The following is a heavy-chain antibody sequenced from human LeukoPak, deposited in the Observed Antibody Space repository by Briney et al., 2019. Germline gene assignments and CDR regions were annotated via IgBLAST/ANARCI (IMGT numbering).Heavy chain of an antibody. V-gene: IGHV3-23*01. CDR2: ISGSGGST. CDR3: AKDTRITMVRGDDAFDI. D-gene: IGHD3-10*01. Sequence: GGSLRLSCGASGFTFSSYAMSWVRQAPGKGLEWVSAISGSGGSTYYADSVKGRFTISRDNSKNTLYLQMNSLRAEDTAVYYCAKDTRITMVRGDDAFDIWGQGTMVTVSS. CDR1: GFTFSSYA. J-gene: IGHJ3*02.